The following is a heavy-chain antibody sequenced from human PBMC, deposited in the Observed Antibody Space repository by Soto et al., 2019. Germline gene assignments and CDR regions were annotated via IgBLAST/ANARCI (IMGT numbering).Heavy chain of an antibody. D-gene: IGHD6-13*01. CDR1: GFTFSSYA. V-gene: IGHV3-30-3*01. Sequence: QVQLVESGGGVVQPGRSLRLSCAASGFTFSSYAMHWVRQAPGKGLEWVAVISYDGSNKYYADSVKGRFTISRDNSKNTLYLQMNSLRTEHTAVYYCARDLKWYSSSWYLRGFDYWGQGTLVTVSS. CDR2: ISYDGSNK. J-gene: IGHJ4*02. CDR3: ARDLKWYSSSWYLRGFDY.